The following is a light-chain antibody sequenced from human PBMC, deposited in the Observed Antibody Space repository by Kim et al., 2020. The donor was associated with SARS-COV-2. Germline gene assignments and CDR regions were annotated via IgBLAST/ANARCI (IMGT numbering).Light chain of an antibody. Sequence: SPGERATLSCRASRSVSSSYLAWYQQKPGQAPRLLIYGASSRATGIPDRFSGSGSGTDFTLTISRLEPEDFAVYYCQQYGSSPSTFGQGTKVDIK. CDR3: QQYGSSPST. J-gene: IGKJ1*01. CDR2: GAS. V-gene: IGKV3-20*01. CDR1: RSVSSSY.